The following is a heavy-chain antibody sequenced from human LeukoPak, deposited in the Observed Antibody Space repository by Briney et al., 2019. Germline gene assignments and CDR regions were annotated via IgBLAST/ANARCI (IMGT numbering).Heavy chain of an antibody. D-gene: IGHD3-16*01. Sequence: PGGSLRLSCAASGFTFSSYAMHWVRQAPGKGLEWVAVISYDGSNKYYADSVKGRFTISRDNSKNTLYLQMNSLRAEDTAVYYCAKDSLAPLGAWGQGTLVTVSS. CDR1: GFTFSSYA. V-gene: IGHV3-30-3*01. CDR3: AKDSLAPLGA. J-gene: IGHJ4*02. CDR2: ISYDGSNK.